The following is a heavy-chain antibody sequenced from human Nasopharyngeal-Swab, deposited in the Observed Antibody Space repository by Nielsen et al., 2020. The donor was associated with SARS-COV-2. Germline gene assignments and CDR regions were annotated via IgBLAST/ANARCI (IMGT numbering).Heavy chain of an antibody. V-gene: IGHV3-9*01. CDR1: GFAFDDFA. D-gene: IGHD7-27*01. J-gene: IGHJ4*01. Sequence: SLKISCAASGFAFDDFAMHWVRQAPGKGLEWVSGITWNSRITDYADSVKGRFTISRDNTKNSLYPQMNNLRPEDTALYYCVSTGDYFDLWGQGTLVTVSS. CDR2: ITWNSRIT. CDR3: VSTGDYFDL.